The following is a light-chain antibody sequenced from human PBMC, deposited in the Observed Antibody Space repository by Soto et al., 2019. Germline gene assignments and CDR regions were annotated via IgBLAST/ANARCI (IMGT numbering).Light chain of an antibody. CDR1: QGISNY. V-gene: IGKV1-27*01. CDR2: AAS. CDR3: QKYNSAET. J-gene: IGKJ1*01. Sequence: DIQMTQSPSSLSASVGDRVTITCRASQGISNYLAWYQQKPGKVPKLLIYAASTLQSGVPSWFSGSGSGTDFTLTISSLQPEDVATYYCQKYNSAETFGQGTKVEIK.